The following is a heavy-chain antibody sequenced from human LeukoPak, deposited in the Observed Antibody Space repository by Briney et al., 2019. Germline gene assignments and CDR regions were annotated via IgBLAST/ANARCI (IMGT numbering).Heavy chain of an antibody. Sequence: PSETLSLTCTVSGGFISSSSYYWGWIRQPPGKGLEWIGSIYYSGSTSYSPSLKSRITISVDTSKNEFSLKLDSVTAADTAVYYCARPAYSYPLAFGFFDYWGQGALVTVSS. J-gene: IGHJ4*02. D-gene: IGHD5-18*01. CDR1: GGFISSSSYY. CDR3: ARPAYSYPLAFGFFDY. V-gene: IGHV4-39*01. CDR2: IYYSGST.